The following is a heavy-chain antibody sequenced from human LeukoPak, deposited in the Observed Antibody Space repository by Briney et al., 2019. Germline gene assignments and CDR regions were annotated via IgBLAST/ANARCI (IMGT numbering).Heavy chain of an antibody. D-gene: IGHD3-22*01. CDR3: ARDSSGYYHPWYYYYYMDV. Sequence: PGGSLRLSCAASGFTFSSYWMSWVRQAPGKGLEWVANIKQDGSEKYYVDSVKGRFTISRDNAKNSLYLQMNSLRAEDTAVYYCARDSSGYYHPWYYYYYMDVWGKGTTVTVSS. CDR1: GFTFSSYW. CDR2: IKQDGSEK. V-gene: IGHV3-7*01. J-gene: IGHJ6*03.